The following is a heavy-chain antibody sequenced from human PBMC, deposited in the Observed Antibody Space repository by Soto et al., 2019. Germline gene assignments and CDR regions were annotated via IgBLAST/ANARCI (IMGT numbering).Heavy chain of an antibody. CDR2: TYYRSKWYN. V-gene: IGHV6-1*01. J-gene: IGHJ4*02. D-gene: IGHD6-19*01. CDR3: AREVGGLPSAWGYPFDY. Sequence: SQTLPLTCAISGNSVSSNSAAWNWIRQSPSRGLEWLGRTYYRSKWYNDYAVSVKSRITINPDTSKNQFSLQLNSVTPEDTAVYYCAREVGGLPSAWGYPFDYWGQGTLVTVSS. CDR1: GNSVSSNSAA.